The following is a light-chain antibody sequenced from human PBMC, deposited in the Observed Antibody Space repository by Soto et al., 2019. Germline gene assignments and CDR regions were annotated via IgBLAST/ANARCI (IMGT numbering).Light chain of an antibody. CDR1: QSISSY. CDR3: QQDNSFPLT. V-gene: IGKV1-39*01. J-gene: IGKJ4*01. CDR2: AAS. Sequence: DIQMTQAPSSLSQTLGERVTITCQASQSISSYLNWYPQKPGKAPNLLIYAASSLHSGVPSRFSGSGSGTDGTLTISSLQPEEGATYYGQQDNSFPLTVGGGTKVDI.